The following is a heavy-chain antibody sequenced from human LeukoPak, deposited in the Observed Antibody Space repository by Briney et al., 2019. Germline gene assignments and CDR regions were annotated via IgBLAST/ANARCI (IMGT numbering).Heavy chain of an antibody. CDR2: MSSDGTGT. V-gene: IGHV3-74*01. J-gene: IGHJ4*02. CDR1: TFALGSYW. CDR3: ARWGAGCFFDF. Sequence: TGGSLRLSCTSYTFALGSYWMHWVRQVPGGGLVWVACMSSDGTGTNYADSVKGRFTISRDNAKNSLYLQMDSLRVEDTSFYYCARWGAGCFFDFWGQGTLVTVSS. D-gene: IGHD2-15*01.